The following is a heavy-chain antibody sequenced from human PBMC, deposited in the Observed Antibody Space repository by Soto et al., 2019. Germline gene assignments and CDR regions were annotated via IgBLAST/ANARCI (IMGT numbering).Heavy chain of an antibody. Sequence: GASVKVSCKTSGYTFTLHTIHWVRQAPGQRLEWMAWINTGNGNTKYSQRFQGRVTMSRDTSASTAYMELSSLTSEDTAVYYCAKLGGGYIFGPYLDYWGQGTLVTGST. V-gene: IGHV1-3*04. J-gene: IGHJ4*02. CDR1: GYTFTLHT. CDR2: INTGNGNT. D-gene: IGHD5-18*01. CDR3: AKLGGGYIFGPYLDY.